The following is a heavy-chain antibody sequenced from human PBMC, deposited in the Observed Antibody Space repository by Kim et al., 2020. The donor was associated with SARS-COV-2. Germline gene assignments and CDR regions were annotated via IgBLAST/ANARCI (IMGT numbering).Heavy chain of an antibody. V-gene: IGHV3-23*01. J-gene: IGHJ3*02. CDR3: AKGRGGFHDAFDI. D-gene: IGHD2-15*01. Sequence: YADSVKGRFTISRDNSKNTLYLQMNSLRAEDTAVYYCAKGRGGFHDAFDIWGQGTMVTVSS.